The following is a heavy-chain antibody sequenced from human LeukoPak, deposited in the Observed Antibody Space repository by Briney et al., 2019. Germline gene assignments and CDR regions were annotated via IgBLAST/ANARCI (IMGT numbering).Heavy chain of an antibody. CDR1: GFTFSSYA. D-gene: IGHD2-21*02. Sequence: GGSLRLSCAASGFTFSSYAMSWVRQAPGKGLEWVSAISGSGGSTYYADSVKGRFTISRDNSKNSLYLQMNSLRTEDTALYYCAKNMCGGDCYSSYYFDYWGQGTLVTVSS. J-gene: IGHJ4*02. CDR2: ISGSGGST. CDR3: AKNMCGGDCYSSYYFDY. V-gene: IGHV3-23*01.